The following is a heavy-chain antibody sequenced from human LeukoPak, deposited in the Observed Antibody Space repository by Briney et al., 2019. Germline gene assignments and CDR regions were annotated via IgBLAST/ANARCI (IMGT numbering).Heavy chain of an antibody. J-gene: IGHJ4*02. CDR1: GGTFSSYA. CDR3: ARGGVYYGSGSYYIH. V-gene: IGHV1-69*06. Sequence: VASVKVSCKASGGTFSSYAISWVRQAPGQGLEWMGGIIPIFGTANYAQKFQGRVTITADKSTSTAYMELSSLRSEDTAVYYCARGGVYYGSGSYYIHWGQGTLVTVSS. CDR2: IIPIFGTA. D-gene: IGHD3-10*01.